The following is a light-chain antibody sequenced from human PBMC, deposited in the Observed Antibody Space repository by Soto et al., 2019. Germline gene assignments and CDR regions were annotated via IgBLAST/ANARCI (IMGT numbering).Light chain of an antibody. J-gene: IGKJ1*01. CDR1: QSVLYSPNNKNY. Sequence: DIVMTQSPDSLALSLGERATINCKSSQSVLYSPNNKNYLAWYQQKPGQPPKLLLYWASMRESGVPDLFSGSASGTDFTLTISRLQAEDVAVYYCHQYASSPWTFGPGTKVEIK. V-gene: IGKV4-1*01. CDR3: HQYASSPWT. CDR2: WAS.